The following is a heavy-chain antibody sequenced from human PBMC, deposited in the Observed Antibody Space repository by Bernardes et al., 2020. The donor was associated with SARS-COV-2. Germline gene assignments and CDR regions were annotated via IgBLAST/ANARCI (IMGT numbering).Heavy chain of an antibody. Sequence: GGSLRLCCAASGFSFSVFAMTWVHQAPGKGLEWVSGISGSGGSTYYADSVKGRFTISRDNSKNTLFLQMNSLRAEDTAVYYCARCVVGYYAMDVWGQGTTVTVSS. D-gene: IGHD2-21*01. V-gene: IGHV3-23*01. J-gene: IGHJ6*02. CDR3: ARCVVGYYAMDV. CDR1: GFSFSVFA. CDR2: ISGSGGST.